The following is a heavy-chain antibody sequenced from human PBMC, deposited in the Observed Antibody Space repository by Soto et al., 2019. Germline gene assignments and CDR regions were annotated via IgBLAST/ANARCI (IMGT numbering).Heavy chain of an antibody. V-gene: IGHV1-69*01. J-gene: IGHJ4*02. CDR2: IIPLFGTA. Sequence: QVQLVQSGAEVKKPGSSVKVSCKASGGTFSSNGINWVRQAPGQGLEWMGGIIPLFGTATTDYAQRFQGRFTITPDETPSPAYLELCSLRLKATAVFYCAKERGGYRSSRGFDSWGQGTLVTVSS. CDR1: GGTFSSNG. CDR3: AKERGGYRSSRGFDS. D-gene: IGHD6-13*01.